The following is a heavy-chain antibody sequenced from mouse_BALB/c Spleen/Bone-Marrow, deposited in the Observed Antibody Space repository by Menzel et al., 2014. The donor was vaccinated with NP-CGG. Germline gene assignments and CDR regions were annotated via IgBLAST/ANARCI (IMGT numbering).Heavy chain of an antibody. CDR2: ISGGGSYT. D-gene: IGHD2-4*01. Sequence: DVMLVESGGGLVKSGGSLKLSCAASGFSFNSYGMSWVRQTPEKRLEWVATISGGGSYTFYPDSVKERFTISRDNDKNNLYLQLSSLRSEDTALYYCARHAYYDQTEVSFVYWGQGTLVTVSA. J-gene: IGHJ3*01. CDR1: GFSFNSYG. CDR3: ARHAYYDQTEVSFVY. V-gene: IGHV5-9-2*01.